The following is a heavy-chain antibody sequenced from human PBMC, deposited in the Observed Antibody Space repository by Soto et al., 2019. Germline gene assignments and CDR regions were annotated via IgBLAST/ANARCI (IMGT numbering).Heavy chain of an antibody. V-gene: IGHV1-2*04. D-gene: IGHD2-15*01. Sequence: ASVKVSCKASGYTFTGYYMHWVRQAPGQGLEWMGWINPNSGGTNYAQKFQGWVTMTRDTSISTAYMELSRLRSDDTAVYYCARYCSGAPCPFNYGAQGPLVTVSS. CDR3: ARYCSGAPCPFNY. J-gene: IGHJ4*02. CDR1: GYTFTGYY. CDR2: INPNSGGT.